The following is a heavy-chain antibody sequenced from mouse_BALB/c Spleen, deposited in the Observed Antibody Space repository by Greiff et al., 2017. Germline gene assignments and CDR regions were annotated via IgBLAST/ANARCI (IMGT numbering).Heavy chain of an antibody. J-gene: IGHJ4*01. D-gene: IGHD1-1*02. V-gene: IGHV3-6*02. Sequence: EVQLQQSGPGLVKPSQSLSLTCSVTGYSITSGYYWNWIRQFPGNKLEWMGYISYDGSNNYNPSLKNRISITRDTSKNQFFLKLNSVTTEDTATYYCAREGHYDYDAMDYWGQGTSVTVSS. CDR1: GYSITSGYY. CDR3: AREGHYDYDAMDY. CDR2: ISYDGSN.